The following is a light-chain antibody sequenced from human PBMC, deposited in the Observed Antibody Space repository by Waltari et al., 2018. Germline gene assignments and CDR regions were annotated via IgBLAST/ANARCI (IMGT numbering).Light chain of an antibody. CDR1: DSVASN. Sequence: EIVLTQSPATLSLSPGERATLSCRASDSVASNLAWYQQRPGQAPRLLIFHASTRATGIPAKFSGSGSGTEFTLTISSLQSEDFAVYYCQQYNNWSPSTFGQGTKVEIK. J-gene: IGKJ1*01. CDR2: HAS. V-gene: IGKV3-15*01. CDR3: QQYNNWSPST.